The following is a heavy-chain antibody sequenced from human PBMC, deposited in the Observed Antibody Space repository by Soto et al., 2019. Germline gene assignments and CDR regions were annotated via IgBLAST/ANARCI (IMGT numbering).Heavy chain of an antibody. CDR2: ISYDGSNK. J-gene: IGHJ4*02. D-gene: IGHD6-19*01. V-gene: IGHV3-30*18. CDR3: AKVGSSGWYPLPFDY. Sequence: GGSLRLSCAASGFTFSSYGMHWVRQAPGKGLEWVAVISYDGSNKYYADSVKGRFTISRDNSKNTLYLQMNSLRAEDTAVYYCAKVGSSGWYPLPFDYWGQGTLVTVSS. CDR1: GFTFSSYG.